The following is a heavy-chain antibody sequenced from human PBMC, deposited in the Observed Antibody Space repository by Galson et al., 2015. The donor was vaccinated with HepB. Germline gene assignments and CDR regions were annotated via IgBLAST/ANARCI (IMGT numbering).Heavy chain of an antibody. CDR1: GFTVTDNY. CDR2: IYSGGKT. CDR3: ARELLWFEKLYYFDY. V-gene: IGHV3-53*01. D-gene: IGHD3-10*01. J-gene: IGHJ4*02. Sequence: SLRLSCAASGFTVTDNYMTWVRQAPGKGLQWVSSIYSGGKTYYADSVKGRFTISRDTSNNTLYLQMNSLRADDTAVYYCARELLWFEKLYYFDYWGQGTLVTVSS.